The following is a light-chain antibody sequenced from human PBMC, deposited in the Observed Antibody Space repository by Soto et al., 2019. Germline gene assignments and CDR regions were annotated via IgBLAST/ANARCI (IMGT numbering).Light chain of an antibody. CDR2: EVS. V-gene: IGLV2-14*01. CDR3: CSFTSITTYV. J-gene: IGLJ1*01. Sequence: QSVLTQPASVPGSLGQSITISCTGTSSDVGAYNYVSWYQQQPGKAPKLMISEVSNHPSGVSNRFSGSKSGNTASLIISGLQAEDEADYYCCSFTSITTYVFGTGTKVTVL. CDR1: SSDVGAYNY.